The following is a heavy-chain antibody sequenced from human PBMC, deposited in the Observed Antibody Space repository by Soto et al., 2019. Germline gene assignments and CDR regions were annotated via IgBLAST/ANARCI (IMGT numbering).Heavy chain of an antibody. J-gene: IGHJ6*02. V-gene: IGHV1-3*01. CDR2: INAGNGNT. Sequence: ASVKVSCKASGYTFTSYAMHWVRQAPGQRLEWMGWINAGNGNTKYSQKFQGRVTITRDTSASTAYMELSSLRSEDTAVYYCARGPRATVSPINYYYGMDVWGQGTTVTVSS. D-gene: IGHD4-17*01. CDR3: ARGPRATVSPINYYYGMDV. CDR1: GYTFTSYA.